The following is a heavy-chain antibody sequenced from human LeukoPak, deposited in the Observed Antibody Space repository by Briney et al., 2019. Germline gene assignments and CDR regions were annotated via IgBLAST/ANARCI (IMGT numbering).Heavy chain of an antibody. D-gene: IGHD4-11*01. CDR1: GFTFSSYA. CDR3: AKYSNYGRLSSFDAFDI. V-gene: IGHV3-23*01. J-gene: IGHJ3*02. CDR2: ISGSGGST. Sequence: GGSLRLSCAASGFTFSSYAMSWVRQAPGKGLEWVSAISGSGGSTYYADSVKGRFTISRDNSKNTLYLQMNSLRAEDTAVYYCAKYSNYGRLSSFDAFDIWGQGTMVTVSS.